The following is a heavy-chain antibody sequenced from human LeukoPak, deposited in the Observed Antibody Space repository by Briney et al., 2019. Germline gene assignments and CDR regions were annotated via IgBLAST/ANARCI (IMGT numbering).Heavy chain of an antibody. CDR3: ACTVTMATIDY. D-gene: IGHD5-24*01. CDR1: GGSISSSSYY. V-gene: IGHV4-39*07. Sequence: SSETLSLTCTVSGGSISSSSYYWGWIRQPPGKGLEWIGSIYYSGSTYYNPSLKSRVTISVDTSKNQFSLKLSSVTAADTAVYYSACTVTMATIDYWGQGTLVTVSS. J-gene: IGHJ4*02. CDR2: IYYSGST.